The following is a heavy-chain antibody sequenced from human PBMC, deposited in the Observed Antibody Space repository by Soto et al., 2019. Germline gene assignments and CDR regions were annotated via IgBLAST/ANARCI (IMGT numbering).Heavy chain of an antibody. CDR2: NLPLFDIS. CDR3: ARRRLGYGSWYIDV. CDR1: GGAFSSYA. V-gene: IGHV1-69*01. Sequence: QVQLVQSGAEVKKPGSSVKVSCKASGGAFSSYAISWVRQAPGPGLEWMGGNLPLFDISNYGQKFHGIVTLNAYDPTGSAYMYLRNLTSAHTAVYYGARRRLGYGSWYIDVWGRGTLIAVS. D-gene: IGHD3-10*01. J-gene: IGHJ2*01.